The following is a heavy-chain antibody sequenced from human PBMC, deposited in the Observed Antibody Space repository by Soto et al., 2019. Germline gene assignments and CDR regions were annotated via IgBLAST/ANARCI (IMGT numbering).Heavy chain of an antibody. CDR3: TRDGVQIIDFDYAYYGLDV. D-gene: IGHD3-16*01. CDR2: IRSKVYGGTA. Sequence: PGGSLRLSCKGSGFTFGDYALNWFRQSPGKGLEWVGFIRSKVYGGTADYAASVKGRFTISRDDSKSIAYLQMNSLKTDDTAVYYCTRDGVQIIDFDYAYYGLDVWGPGTTVTVSS. CDR1: GFTFGDYA. V-gene: IGHV3-49*03. J-gene: IGHJ6*02.